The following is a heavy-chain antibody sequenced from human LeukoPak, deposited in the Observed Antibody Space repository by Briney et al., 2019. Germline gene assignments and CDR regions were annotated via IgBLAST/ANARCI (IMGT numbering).Heavy chain of an antibody. V-gene: IGHV3-30*18. CDR2: ISYDGSNK. CDR1: GFTFSSYG. D-gene: IGHD2/OR15-2a*01. J-gene: IGHJ6*02. Sequence: GGSLRLSCAASGFTFSSYGVHWVRQAPGKGLEWVAVISYDGSNKYYADSVKGRFTISRDNSKNALYLQMNSLRAEDTAVYYCAKRSLYYYYGMDVWGQGTTVTVSS. CDR3: AKRSLYYYYGMDV.